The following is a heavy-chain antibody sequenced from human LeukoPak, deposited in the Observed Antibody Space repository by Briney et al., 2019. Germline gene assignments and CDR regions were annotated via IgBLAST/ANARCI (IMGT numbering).Heavy chain of an antibody. J-gene: IGHJ4*02. CDR3: ARDGGIAVAGTGNYFDY. D-gene: IGHD6-19*01. Sequence: PSETLSFTCTVSGGSISSYYWSWIRQPPGKGLEWIGYIYYSGGTNYNPSLKSRVTISVDTSKNQFSLKLSSVTAADTAVYYCARDGGIAVAGTGNYFDYWGQGTLVTVSS. CDR1: GGSISSYY. CDR2: IYYSGGT. V-gene: IGHV4-59*12.